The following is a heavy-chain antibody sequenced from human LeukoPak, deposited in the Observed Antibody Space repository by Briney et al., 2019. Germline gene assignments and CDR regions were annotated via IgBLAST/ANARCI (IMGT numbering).Heavy chain of an antibody. Sequence: GGSLRLSCAAPGFTFSSYAMSWVRQAPGKGLEWVSAISGSGGSTYYADSVKGRFTISRDNSKNTLYLQMNSLRAEDTAVYYCAKDRVAHIVVVTAISWFDPWGQGTLVTVSS. V-gene: IGHV3-23*01. D-gene: IGHD2-21*02. CDR3: AKDRVAHIVVVTAISWFDP. CDR1: GFTFSSYA. J-gene: IGHJ5*02. CDR2: ISGSGGST.